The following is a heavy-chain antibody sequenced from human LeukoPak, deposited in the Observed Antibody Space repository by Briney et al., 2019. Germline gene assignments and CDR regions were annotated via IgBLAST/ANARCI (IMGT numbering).Heavy chain of an antibody. CDR3: AKDLGVTTFDY. CDR2: ISSSGTTI. Sequence: GGSLRLSCAASGFTFRDYYMNWIRQAPGKGLEWVSYISSSGTTIYYADSVKGRFTISRDNTKNSLYLQMNSLRAEVTAVYYCAKDLGVTTFDYWGQGTLVTVSA. D-gene: IGHD2-21*02. J-gene: IGHJ4*02. CDR1: GFTFRDYY. V-gene: IGHV3-11*01.